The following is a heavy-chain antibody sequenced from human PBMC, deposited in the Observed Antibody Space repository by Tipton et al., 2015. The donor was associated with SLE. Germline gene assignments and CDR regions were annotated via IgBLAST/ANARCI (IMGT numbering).Heavy chain of an antibody. CDR3: ARGGIYHDDSGNFDY. CDR2: INHSGST. D-gene: IGHD3-22*01. Sequence: TLSLTCAVYGGSFSGYYWSWIRQPPGKGLEWIGEINHSGSTNYNPSLKSRVTISLDPSKNQFSLKLSSVTAADTAIYYCARGGIYHDDSGNFDYWGQGTLVTASS. J-gene: IGHJ4*02. CDR1: GGSFSGYY. V-gene: IGHV4-34*01.